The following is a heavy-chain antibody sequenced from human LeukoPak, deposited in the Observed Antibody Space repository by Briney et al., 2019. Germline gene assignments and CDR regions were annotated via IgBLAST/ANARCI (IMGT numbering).Heavy chain of an antibody. J-gene: IGHJ5*02. CDR2: INSDGSST. CDR1: GFTFSSYW. CDR3: ARAKIAVAGFDP. V-gene: IGHV3-74*01. Sequence: GGSLRLSCAASGFTFSSYWMHWVRQAPGKGLVWVSRINSDGSSTSYADSVKGRFTISRDNAKNTLCLQMNSLRAEDTAVYYCARAKIAVAGFDPWGQGTLVTVSS. D-gene: IGHD6-19*01.